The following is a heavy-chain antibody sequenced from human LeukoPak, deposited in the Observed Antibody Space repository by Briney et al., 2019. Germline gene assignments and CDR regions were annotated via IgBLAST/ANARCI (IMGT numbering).Heavy chain of an antibody. V-gene: IGHV1-3*01. CDR2: INAGNGNT. Sequence: CKAXXXTXTSYAMHWVGQAPGQRREWMGWINAGNGNTKYSQKFQGRVTITRDTSASTAYMELSSLRSEDTAVYYCARDGMDVWGKGTTVTVSS. CDR3: ARDGMDV. J-gene: IGHJ6*04. CDR1: XXTXTSYA.